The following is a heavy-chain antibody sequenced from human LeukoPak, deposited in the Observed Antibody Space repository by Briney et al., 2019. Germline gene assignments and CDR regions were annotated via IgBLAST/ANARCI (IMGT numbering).Heavy chain of an antibody. V-gene: IGHV3-66*04. CDR2: IYSGGNT. CDR3: ARPPGLAGHYSYYYGVDV. J-gene: IGHJ6*02. CDR1: GFTVSNSY. D-gene: IGHD6-19*01. Sequence: GGSLILSCAASGFTVSNSYINWVRQAPGKGLEWVSIIYSGGNTYYADSVRGRFIISRDNSENTVYLQMNSLRAEDTAVYFCARPPGLAGHYSYYYGVDVWGQGTTVTVSS.